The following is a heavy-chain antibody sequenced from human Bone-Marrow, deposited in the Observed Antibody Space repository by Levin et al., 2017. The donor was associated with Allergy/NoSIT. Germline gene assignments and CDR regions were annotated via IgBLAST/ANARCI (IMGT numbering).Heavy chain of an antibody. CDR1: GFTFGDYA. D-gene: IGHD3-16*01. CDR2: IRSRNYGGTA. J-gene: IGHJ4*02. V-gene: IGHV3-49*03. CDR3: SRQIVWGASGTYSFAY. Sequence: GGSLRLSCTTSGFTFGDYAVSWFRQAPGKGLEWVGFIRSRNYGGTADYAASVKGRFTISRDDSKAIAFLQMNSLKTEDSAVYFCSRQIVWGASGTYSFAYWGQGTLVTVSS.